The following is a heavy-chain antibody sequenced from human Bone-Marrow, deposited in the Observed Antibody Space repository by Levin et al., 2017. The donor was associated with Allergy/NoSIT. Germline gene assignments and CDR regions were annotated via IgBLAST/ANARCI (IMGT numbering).Heavy chain of an antibody. CDR1: GFTFRTSA. CDR3: AKVESSSDYGMDV. V-gene: IGHV3-23*01. Sequence: PGGSLRLSCTASGFTFRTSAMSWVRQAPGKGLEWVSCISGNDASTYYADSVKGRFTISRDNSKNTLYLQLNSLTLEDTALYYCAKVESSSDYGMDVWGQGTTVTVSS. J-gene: IGHJ6*02. D-gene: IGHD3-3*01. CDR2: ISGNDAST.